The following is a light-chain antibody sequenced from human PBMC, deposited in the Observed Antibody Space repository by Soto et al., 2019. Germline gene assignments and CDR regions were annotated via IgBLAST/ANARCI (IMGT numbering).Light chain of an antibody. J-gene: IGKJ5*01. CDR3: QKYNSCPVT. CDR1: QDIGMY. V-gene: IGKV1-27*01. CDR2: SAS. Sequence: IQMTQSPSSLSASVGDRVTITCRASQDIGMYLAWYQQRPGTVPKLLIYSASTLQSGFPSRFSGSGSGTDFTRTIRSLQPEDVATYYCQKYNSCPVTFGQGTRLEIK.